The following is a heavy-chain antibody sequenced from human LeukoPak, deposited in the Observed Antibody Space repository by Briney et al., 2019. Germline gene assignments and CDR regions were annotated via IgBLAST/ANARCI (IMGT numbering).Heavy chain of an antibody. CDR1: GYTFTSYG. CDR2: ISSNSDNT. V-gene: IGHV1-18*01. Sequence: GASVKVSCKATGYTFTSYGISWVRQAPGQGLEWMGWISSNSDNTNYAQKLQGRVTMTTDTSTSTAYMELRSLRSDDTAVYYCARDWGSIKVITVYWGQGTLVTVSS. CDR3: ARDWGSIKVITVY. D-gene: IGHD3-16*01. J-gene: IGHJ4*02.